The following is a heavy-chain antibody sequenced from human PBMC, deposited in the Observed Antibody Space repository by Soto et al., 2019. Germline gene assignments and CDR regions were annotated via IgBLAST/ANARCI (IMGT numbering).Heavy chain of an antibody. D-gene: IGHD1-1*01. CDR2: VSYTGST. CDR1: GGSISSYY. J-gene: IGHJ5*02. Sequence: PSETLSLTCTVSGGSISSYYWSWIRQPPGKGLERIGYVSYTGSTYYNPSLQSRVTISLGTSMNRFSLKVASVTAADTAVYYCARLSVDLNDYWSLDPWGQGTLVTVSS. CDR3: ARLSVDLNDYWSLDP. V-gene: IGHV4-59*13.